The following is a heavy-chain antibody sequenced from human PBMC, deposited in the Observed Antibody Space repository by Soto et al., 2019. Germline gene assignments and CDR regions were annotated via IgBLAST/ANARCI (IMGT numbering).Heavy chain of an antibody. D-gene: IGHD1-26*01. Sequence: PSETLSLTCTVSGGSISSGGYYWSWIRQHPGKGLEWIGYIYYSGSTYYNPSLKSRVTISVDTSKNQFSLKLSSVTAADTAVYYCARDYGTPLDAFDIWGQGTMVTVSS. CDR1: GGSISSGGYY. J-gene: IGHJ3*02. CDR3: ARDYGTPLDAFDI. CDR2: IYYSGST. V-gene: IGHV4-31*03.